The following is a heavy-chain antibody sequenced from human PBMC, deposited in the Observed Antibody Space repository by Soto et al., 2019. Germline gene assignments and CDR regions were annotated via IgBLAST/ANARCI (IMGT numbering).Heavy chain of an antibody. D-gene: IGHD3-10*01. CDR3: ARVWYYGSGSYYNVSCAFDI. Sequence: QVQLQESGPGLVKPSQTLSLTCTVSGGSTISGGYYWSWIHQHTGKGLEWNGYIYYSGSTNYNPSPKCLVYISVDTSKNQLSLKLSSVTAADTAVYYCARVWYYGSGSYYNVSCAFDIWGQGTMVTVS. V-gene: IGHV4-31*01. J-gene: IGHJ3*02. CDR2: IYYSGST. CDR1: GGSTISGGYY.